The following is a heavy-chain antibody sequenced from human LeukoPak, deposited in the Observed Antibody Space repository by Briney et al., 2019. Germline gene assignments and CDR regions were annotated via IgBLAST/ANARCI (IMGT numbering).Heavy chain of an antibody. Sequence: SETPSLTCAVYGGSFSGYYWSWIRQPPGKGLEWIGEINHSGSTNYNPSLKSRVTISVDTSKNQFSLKLSSVTAADTAVYYCARGVYCSGGSCYSWGVRNWFDPWGQGTLVTVSS. J-gene: IGHJ5*02. CDR3: ARGVYCSGGSCYSWGVRNWFDP. CDR2: INHSGST. D-gene: IGHD2-15*01. CDR1: GGSFSGYY. V-gene: IGHV4-34*01.